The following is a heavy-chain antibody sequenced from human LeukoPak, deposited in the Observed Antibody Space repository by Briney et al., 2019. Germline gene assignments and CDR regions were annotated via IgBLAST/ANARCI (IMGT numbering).Heavy chain of an antibody. V-gene: IGHV3-23*01. CDR1: GFTFSSYS. Sequence: GGSLRLSCAASGFTFSSYSMNWVRQAPGKGLEWVSAISGSGGSTYYADSVKGRFTISRDNSKNTLYLQMNSLRAEDTAVYYCAKSRSGWYNYFDYWGQGTLVTVSS. J-gene: IGHJ4*02. CDR3: AKSRSGWYNYFDY. CDR2: ISGSGGST. D-gene: IGHD6-19*01.